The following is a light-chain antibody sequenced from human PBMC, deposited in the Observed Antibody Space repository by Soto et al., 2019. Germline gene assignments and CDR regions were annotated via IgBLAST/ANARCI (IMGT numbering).Light chain of an antibody. CDR2: GAS. CDR3: QQSYSTPMWT. CDR1: QSISTY. V-gene: IGKV1-39*01. J-gene: IGKJ1*01. Sequence: DIQMTQSPSSLSASVGDRVTITCRASQSISTYLNWYQQKPGKAPKVLIYGASSLQSGVPSRFSGSGSGTDFTLTISSLQPEDVATYYCQQSYSTPMWTFGQGTKVEIK.